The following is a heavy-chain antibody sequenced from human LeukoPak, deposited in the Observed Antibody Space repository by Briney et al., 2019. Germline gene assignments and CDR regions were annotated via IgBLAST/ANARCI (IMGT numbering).Heavy chain of an antibody. D-gene: IGHD3-3*01. CDR2: ISSSSSYI. CDR3: ARRNYDFWSGYFYYFDY. J-gene: IGHJ4*02. V-gene: IGHV3-21*01. Sequence: GGSLRLSCAASGFTFSDYSMTWVRQAPGKGLEWVSSISSSSSYIYYADSVKGRFTISRDSAKNSLYLQMNSLRVEDTAVYYCARRNYDFWSGYFYYFDYWGQGTLVTVSS. CDR1: GFTFSDYS.